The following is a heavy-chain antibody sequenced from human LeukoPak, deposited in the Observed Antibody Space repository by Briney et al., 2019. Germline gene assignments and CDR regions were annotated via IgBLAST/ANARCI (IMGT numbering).Heavy chain of an antibody. V-gene: IGHV1-69-2*01. J-gene: IGHJ4*02. CDR1: GYTFTVYY. Sequence: GASVKISCKVSGYTFTVYYMHWVQEAPGKGLEWMGLVDPEDGETIYAEKFQGRVTITANTSTDTAYMELSSLRSEDTPVYYCAILAYCGGDCYRSTASDWGQGTLVTVSS. D-gene: IGHD2-21*01. CDR2: VDPEDGET. CDR3: AILAYCGGDCYRSTASD.